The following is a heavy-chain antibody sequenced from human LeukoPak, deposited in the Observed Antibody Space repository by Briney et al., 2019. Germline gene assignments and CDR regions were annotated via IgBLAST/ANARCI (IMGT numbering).Heavy chain of an antibody. D-gene: IGHD3-22*01. Sequence: GASVKVSCKASGYTFTGYYMHWVRQAPGQGLEWMGWINPNSGGTNYAQKFQGRVTMTRDMSTSTVYMELSSLRSEDTAVYYCAIMSYYDSSGFLDYWGQGTLVTVSS. CDR2: INPNSGGT. CDR3: AIMSYYDSSGFLDY. V-gene: IGHV1-2*02. J-gene: IGHJ4*02. CDR1: GYTFTGYY.